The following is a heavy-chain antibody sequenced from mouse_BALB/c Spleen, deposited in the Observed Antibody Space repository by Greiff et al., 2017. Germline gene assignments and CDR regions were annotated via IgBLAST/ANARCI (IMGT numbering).Heavy chain of an antibody. CDR3: ARLSYYRYDGYFDV. Sequence: EVQLQQSGAELVKPGASVKLSCTASGFNIKDTYMHWVKQRPEQGLEWIGRIDPANGNTKYDPKFQGKATITADTSSNTAYLQLSSLTSEDTAVYYCARLSYYRYDGYFDVWGAGTTVTVSS. CDR1: GFNIKDTY. D-gene: IGHD2-14*01. V-gene: IGHV14-3*02. J-gene: IGHJ1*01. CDR2: IDPANGNT.